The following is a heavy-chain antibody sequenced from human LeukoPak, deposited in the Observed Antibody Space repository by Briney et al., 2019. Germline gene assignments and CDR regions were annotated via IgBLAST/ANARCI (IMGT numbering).Heavy chain of an antibody. Sequence: SETLSLTCTVSGGSISSDYFYWSWIRQHPGKGLEWIGYIYYSGSTYYNSSLKSRVSISVDTSKNQFSLKLSSVTVADTAVYYCARIPLGPDGYNSRWGQGTLVTVSS. D-gene: IGHD5-24*01. CDR3: ARIPLGPDGYNSR. V-gene: IGHV4-31*03. J-gene: IGHJ4*02. CDR2: IYYSGST. CDR1: GGSISSDYFY.